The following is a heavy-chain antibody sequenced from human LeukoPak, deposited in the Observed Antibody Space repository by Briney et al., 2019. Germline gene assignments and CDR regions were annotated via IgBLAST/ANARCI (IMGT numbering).Heavy chain of an antibody. D-gene: IGHD4-17*01. J-gene: IGHJ4*02. CDR2: IIPIFGTA. CDR1: GGTFSSYA. CDR3: AKGIYGDSLGY. V-gene: IGHV1-69*05. Sequence: SVKVSCKASGGTFSSYAISWVRQAPGQGLGWMGGIIPIFGTANYAQKFQGRVTITTDESTSTAYMELSSLRSEDTAVYYCAKGIYGDSLGYWGQGTLVTVSS.